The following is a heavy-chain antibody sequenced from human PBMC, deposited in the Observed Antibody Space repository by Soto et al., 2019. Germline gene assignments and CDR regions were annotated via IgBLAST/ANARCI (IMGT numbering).Heavy chain of an antibody. CDR3: ARFSVRYYYGMDV. V-gene: IGHV4-30-2*01. Sequence: ASETLSLTCAVSGGSISSGGYSWSWIRQPPGKGLEWIGYIYHSGSTYYNPSLKSRVTISVDRSKNQFSLELSSVTAADTAVYYCARFSVRYYYGMDVWGQGTTVTVSS. CDR2: IYHSGST. J-gene: IGHJ6*02. D-gene: IGHD3-10*02. CDR1: GGSISSGGYS.